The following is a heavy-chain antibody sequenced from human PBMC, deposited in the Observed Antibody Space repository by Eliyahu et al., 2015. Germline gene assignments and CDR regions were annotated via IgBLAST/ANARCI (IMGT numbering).Heavy chain of an antibody. Sequence: QVQLQQWGAGLXKPSETLSLTCAVYGGSLSNYYWNWIRQSPGQGLEWIGDIRDSGSTKYNPSLEGRVAISVDTSKNQFSLNLTSVTAADTAVYYCAREGPLSATFDNWGRGTPVTVSS. CDR3: AREGPLSATFDN. V-gene: IGHV4-34*02. CDR2: IRDSGST. J-gene: IGHJ4*02. CDR1: GGSLSNYY.